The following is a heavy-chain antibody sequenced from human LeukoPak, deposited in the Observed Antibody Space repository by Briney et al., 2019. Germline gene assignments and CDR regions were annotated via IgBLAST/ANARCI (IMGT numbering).Heavy chain of an antibody. V-gene: IGHV7-4-1*02. J-gene: IGHJ6*03. D-gene: IGHD6-13*01. CDR3: ARGRGGSTLYYYYYMDV. CDR1: GYTFTHYT. Sequence: ASVKVSCKASGYTFTHYTMNWVRQAPGQGLEWMGWISTSTGNPTYAQGFTGRFVFSLDTSVSTAYLQISSLKAEDTAVYCCARGRGGSTLYYYYYMDVWGKGTTVTVSS. CDR2: ISTSTGNP.